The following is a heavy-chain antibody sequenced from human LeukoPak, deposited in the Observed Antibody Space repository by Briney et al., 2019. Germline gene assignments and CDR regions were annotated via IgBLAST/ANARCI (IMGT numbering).Heavy chain of an antibody. V-gene: IGHV1-69*05. Sequence: SVKVSXKASGGTFSSYAISWVRQAPGQGLEWMGRIIPIFGTANYAQKFQGRVTITTDESTSTAYMELSSLRSEDTAVYYCARDVAIPPPKNYYYMDVWGKGTTVTVSS. J-gene: IGHJ6*03. CDR2: IIPIFGTA. CDR3: ARDVAIPPPKNYYYMDV. CDR1: GGTFSSYA. D-gene: IGHD2-21*01.